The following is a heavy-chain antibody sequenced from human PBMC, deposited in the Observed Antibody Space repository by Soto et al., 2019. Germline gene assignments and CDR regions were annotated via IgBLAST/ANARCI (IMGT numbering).Heavy chain of an antibody. CDR1: GYTFTSYA. V-gene: IGHV1-3*01. CDR3: ARESEYYDSTLERTFDE. Sequence: ASVKVSCKASGYTFTSYAMHWVRQAPGQRLEWMGWINAGNGNTKYSQKFQGRVTITRDTSASTAYMELSSLRSEDTAVYYCARESEYYDSTLERTFDEWGQGTLVTVSS. CDR2: INAGNGNT. D-gene: IGHD3-22*01. J-gene: IGHJ4*02.